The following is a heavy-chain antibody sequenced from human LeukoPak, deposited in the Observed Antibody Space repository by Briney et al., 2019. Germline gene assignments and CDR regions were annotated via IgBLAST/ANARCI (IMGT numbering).Heavy chain of an antibody. CDR2: IYTSGST. CDR3: ARGRTHYYGSGSSSGEHDY. D-gene: IGHD3-10*01. J-gene: IGHJ4*02. V-gene: IGHV4-4*07. CDR1: GGSISSYY. Sequence: SETLSLTCTVSGGSISSYYWSWIRQPAGKGLEWIGRIYTSGSTNYNPSLKSRVTMSVDTSKNQFSLKLSSVTAADTAVYYCARGRTHYYGSGSSSGEHDYWGQGTLVTVSS.